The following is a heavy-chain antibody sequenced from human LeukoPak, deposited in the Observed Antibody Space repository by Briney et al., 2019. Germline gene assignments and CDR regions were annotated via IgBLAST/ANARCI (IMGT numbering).Heavy chain of an antibody. V-gene: IGHV3-30*02. CDR2: IRYDGSNK. Sequence: GGSLRLSCAASGFTFSSYGMHWVRQAPGKGLEWVTFIRYDGSNKYYTDSVKGRFTISRDNSKNTLYLQMNSLRAEDTAVYYCAKGEYSSSPFDPWGQGTLVTVSS. D-gene: IGHD6-6*01. CDR3: AKGEYSSSPFDP. J-gene: IGHJ5*02. CDR1: GFTFSSYG.